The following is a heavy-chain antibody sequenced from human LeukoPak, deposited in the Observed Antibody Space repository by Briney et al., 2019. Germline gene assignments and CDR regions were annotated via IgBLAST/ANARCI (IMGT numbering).Heavy chain of an antibody. D-gene: IGHD4-17*01. CDR3: ARGRRGDYGDCRIDY. J-gene: IGHJ4*02. CDR1: GYTFTSYD. V-gene: IGHV1-8*01. CDR2: MNPNSGNT. Sequence: GASVKVSCKASGYTFTSYDIHWVRQATGQGLEWMGWMNPNSGNTGYAQKYQGRVTMTRNTSISTAYMELSSLRSEETAVYYGARGRRGDYGDCRIDYCGRGTLVTASS.